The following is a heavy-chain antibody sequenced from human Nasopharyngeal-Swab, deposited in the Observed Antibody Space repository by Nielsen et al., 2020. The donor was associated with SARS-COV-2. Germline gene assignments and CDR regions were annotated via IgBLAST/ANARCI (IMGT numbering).Heavy chain of an antibody. CDR2: ISSSSSTI. D-gene: IGHD1-26*01. V-gene: IGHV3-48*01. CDR1: GFTFSSYS. CDR3: ARDAGWGGKYGSNWFDP. J-gene: IGHJ5*02. Sequence: GSLKISCAASGFTFSSYSMNWVRQAPGKGLEWVSYISSSSSTIYYADSVKGRFTISRDNAKNSLYLQMNSLTPEDTAMYYCARDAGWGGKYGSNWFDPWGQGTLVTVSS.